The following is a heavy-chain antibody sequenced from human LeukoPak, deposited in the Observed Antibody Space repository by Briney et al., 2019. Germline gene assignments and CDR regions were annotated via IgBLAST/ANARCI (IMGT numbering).Heavy chain of an antibody. CDR3: TRDSYDSSGYYYGMDV. D-gene: IGHD3-22*01. CDR2: INTDGRST. J-gene: IGHJ6*02. V-gene: IGHV3-74*01. Sequence: GGSLRLSCAASGFTFSSYWMHWVRQAPGKGLVWVSRINTDGRSTSYADSVKGRFTISRDNAKNTLYLQMNSLRAEDTAVYYCTRDSYDSSGYYYGMDVWGQGTTVTVSS. CDR1: GFTFSSYW.